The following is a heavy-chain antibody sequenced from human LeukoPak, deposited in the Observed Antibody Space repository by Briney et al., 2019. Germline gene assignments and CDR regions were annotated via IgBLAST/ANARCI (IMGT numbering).Heavy chain of an antibody. CDR1: GFTFSSYA. Sequence: GGSLRLSCAASGFTFSSYAMSWVRQAPGKGLEWVSAISGSGGSTYYADSVKGRFTIPRDNSKNTLYLQMNSLRAEDTAVYYCAKPYCSSTSCYTGLYYYYGMDVWGQGTTVTVSS. D-gene: IGHD2-2*02. J-gene: IGHJ6*02. CDR2: ISGSGGST. CDR3: AKPYCSSTSCYTGLYYYYGMDV. V-gene: IGHV3-23*01.